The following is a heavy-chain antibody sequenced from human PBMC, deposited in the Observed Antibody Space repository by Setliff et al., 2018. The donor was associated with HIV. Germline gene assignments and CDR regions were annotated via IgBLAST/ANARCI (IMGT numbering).Heavy chain of an antibody. CDR2: ISYDGSNK. V-gene: IGHV3-30*04. CDR1: GFTLSSYV. J-gene: IGHJ4*02. CDR3: AKPPRPSSWPQYYFDY. Sequence: PGESLKISCAASGFTLSSYVMHWVRQAPGKGLEWVSVISYDGSNKYYADSVKGRFTISRDNSKNTLYLQMNSLRAEDTAVYYCAKPPRPSSWPQYYFDYWGQGTLVTVSS. D-gene: IGHD6-13*01.